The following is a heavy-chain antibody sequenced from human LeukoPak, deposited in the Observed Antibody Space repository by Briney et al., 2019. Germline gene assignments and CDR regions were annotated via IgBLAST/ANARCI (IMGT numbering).Heavy chain of an antibody. CDR2: IIPIFGTA. CDR1: GYTFTNYE. D-gene: IGHD6-13*01. V-gene: IGHV1-69*13. J-gene: IGHJ5*02. CDR3: ARTLAAADRGDWFDP. Sequence: ASVKVSCKASGYTFTNYEVHWVRQAPGQGLEWMGGIIPIFGTANYAQKFQGRVTITADESTSTAYMELSSLRSEDTAVYYCARTLAAADRGDWFDPWGQGTLVTVSS.